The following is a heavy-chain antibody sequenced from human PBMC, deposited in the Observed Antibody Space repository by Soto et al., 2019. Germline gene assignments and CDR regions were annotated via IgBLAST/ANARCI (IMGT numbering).Heavy chain of an antibody. CDR1: GFTFSSYG. J-gene: IGHJ6*02. CDR3: AKDLGSYGGYYYYYGMDV. CDR2: ISYDGSNK. Sequence: GGSLRLSCAASGFTFSSYGMHWVRQAPGKGLEWVAVISYDGSNKYYADSSKGRFTISRDNSKNTLYLQMNSLRAEDTAVYYCAKDLGSYGGYYYYYGMDVWGQGTTVTVSS. V-gene: IGHV3-30*18. D-gene: IGHD5-18*01.